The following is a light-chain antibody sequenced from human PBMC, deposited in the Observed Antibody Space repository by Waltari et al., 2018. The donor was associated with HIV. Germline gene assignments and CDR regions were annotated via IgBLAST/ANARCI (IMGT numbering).Light chain of an antibody. V-gene: IGLV1-44*01. CDR1: SSNIESNT. CDR3: AAWDDSLNGWV. Sequence: QSVLTQPSSASGTPGQRVAISCSGSSSNIESNTVNWYQQLPGTAPKLLVYSNNQRPSGVPDRISVSKSGTSASLAISGLQSEDEADYYCAAWDDSLNGWVFGGGTKLTVL. J-gene: IGLJ3*02. CDR2: SNN.